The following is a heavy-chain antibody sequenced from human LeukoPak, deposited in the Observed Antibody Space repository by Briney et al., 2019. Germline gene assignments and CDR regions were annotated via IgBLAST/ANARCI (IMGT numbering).Heavy chain of an antibody. V-gene: IGHV3-23*01. CDR3: ARSRGSWPAFDI. Sequence: GGSLRLSCAASGFTFSSYAMSWVRQAPGKGLEWVSAISGSGDSTYYADSVKGRFTISRDNSKNTLYLQMNSLRAEDTAVYYCARSRGSWPAFDIWGQGTMVTVSS. CDR1: GFTFSSYA. D-gene: IGHD6-13*01. CDR2: ISGSGDST. J-gene: IGHJ3*02.